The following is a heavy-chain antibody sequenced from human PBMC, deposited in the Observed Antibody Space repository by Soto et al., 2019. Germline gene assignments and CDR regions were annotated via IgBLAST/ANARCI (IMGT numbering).Heavy chain of an antibody. CDR1: GYTFTGYY. CDR3: ARERYQVISDGMDV. CDR2: TNPETGGT. V-gene: IGHV1-2*02. J-gene: IGHJ6*02. Sequence: WASVKVSCKASGYTFTGYYVHWVREAPGQGLEWMGWTNPETGGTSYAQKFQGRVTLSRDTSINTAYLEVSRLRFDDAAVYFCARERYQVISDGMDVWGQGTTVTVSS. D-gene: IGHD2-2*01.